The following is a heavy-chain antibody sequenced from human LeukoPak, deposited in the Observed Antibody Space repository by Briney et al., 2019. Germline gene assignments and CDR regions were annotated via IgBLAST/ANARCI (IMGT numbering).Heavy chain of an antibody. CDR3: ARHVAVTTYRYYYYYMDV. V-gene: IGHV5-51*01. CDR2: IYPGDSDT. Sequence: GESLKISCKGSGYSFTSYWIGWVRQMPGKGLEWMGIIYPGDSDTRYSPSFQGQVAISADKSISTAYLQWSSLKASDTAMYYCARHVAVTTYRYYYYYMDVWGKGTTVTVSS. CDR1: GYSFTSYW. J-gene: IGHJ6*03. D-gene: IGHD4-17*01.